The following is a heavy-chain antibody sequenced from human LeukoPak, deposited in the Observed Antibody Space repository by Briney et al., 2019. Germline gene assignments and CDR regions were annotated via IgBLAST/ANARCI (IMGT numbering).Heavy chain of an antibody. D-gene: IGHD3-16*01. V-gene: IGHV1-2*02. Sequence: GASVKVSCKASGYTFTGYYIHWVRQAPGQGLEWMGWINLNSGDTNYARKFQGRVAMTRDTSISTAYMELSRLRSDDTAVYYCARGVLRDHLDYWGQGTLVIVSS. J-gene: IGHJ4*02. CDR3: ARGVLRDHLDY. CDR1: GYTFTGYY. CDR2: INLNSGDT.